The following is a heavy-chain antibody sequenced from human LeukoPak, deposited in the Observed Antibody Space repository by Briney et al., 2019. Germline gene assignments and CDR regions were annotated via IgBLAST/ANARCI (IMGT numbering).Heavy chain of an antibody. D-gene: IGHD3-10*01. Sequence: GGSLRLSCTASGFTVSNNYMTWVRQAPGRGLEWVSVIYSDGGTYYAESVRGRFTLSRDISKNTVSLQMNTLRTEDTAVYYCARARGDYYYGMDVWGQGTTVTVSS. CDR3: ARARGDYYYGMDV. CDR1: GFTVSNNY. V-gene: IGHV3-53*01. J-gene: IGHJ6*02. CDR2: IYSDGGT.